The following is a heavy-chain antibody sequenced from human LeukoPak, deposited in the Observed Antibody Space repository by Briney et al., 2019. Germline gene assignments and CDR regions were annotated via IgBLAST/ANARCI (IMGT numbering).Heavy chain of an antibody. CDR3: ARDMGRYYDILTGYMGGYFDY. D-gene: IGHD3-9*01. CDR1: GFTFSNYW. CDR2: IKQDGSET. J-gene: IGHJ4*02. V-gene: IGHV3-7*05. Sequence: GGSLRLSCAAPGFTFSNYWMNWVRQAPGKGLEWVANIKQDGSETYYVGSVKGRFTISRDNAKNSLFLQMNSLRAEDTAVYYCARDMGRYYDILTGYMGGYFDYWGQGTLVTVSS.